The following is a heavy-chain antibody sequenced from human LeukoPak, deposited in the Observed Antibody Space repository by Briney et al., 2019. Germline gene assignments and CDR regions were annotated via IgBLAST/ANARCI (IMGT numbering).Heavy chain of an antibody. J-gene: IGHJ4*02. V-gene: IGHV3-48*01. D-gene: IGHD3-22*01. CDR2: ISSSSSTI. CDR1: GFIFSSYS. CDR3: AREAWRFSLNLNYYDSSENWLVDY. Sequence: PGGSLRLSCAASGFIFSSYSMNWVRQAPGKGLEWVSKISSSSSTIYYADSVKGRFTISRDNAKNSLYLQMNSLKAEDTAVYYCAREAWRFSLNLNYYDSSENWLVDYWGQGTLVTVSS.